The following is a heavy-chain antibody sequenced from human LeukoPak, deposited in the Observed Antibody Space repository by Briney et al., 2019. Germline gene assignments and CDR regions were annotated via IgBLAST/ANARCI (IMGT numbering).Heavy chain of an antibody. CDR1: GFTFSSYW. D-gene: IGHD3-9*01. V-gene: IGHV3-7*03. J-gene: IGHJ4*02. Sequence: GGSLRLSCAASGFTFSSYWMSWVRQAPGKGLEWVAHIKQDGSEKYYVDSVKGRFTISRDNAKNSLYLQMNSLRAEGTAVYYCARDPRDFAWLPYFEYWGQGTLVTVSS. CDR2: IKQDGSEK. CDR3: ARDPRDFAWLPYFEY.